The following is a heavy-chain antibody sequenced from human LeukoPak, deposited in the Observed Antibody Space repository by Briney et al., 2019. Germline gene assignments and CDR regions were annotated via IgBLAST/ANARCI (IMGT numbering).Heavy chain of an antibody. Sequence: SETLSLTCTVSGGSISSYYWSWIRQPPGKGLEWIGYIYYSGSTNYNPSLKSRVTISVDTSKKQFSLKLRSVTAADTALYYCARAKVTYYYDGSGYYYFDDWGQGTLVTVSS. CDR1: GGSISSYY. V-gene: IGHV4-59*01. J-gene: IGHJ4*02. CDR2: IYYSGST. D-gene: IGHD3-22*01. CDR3: ARAKVTYYYDGSGYYYFDD.